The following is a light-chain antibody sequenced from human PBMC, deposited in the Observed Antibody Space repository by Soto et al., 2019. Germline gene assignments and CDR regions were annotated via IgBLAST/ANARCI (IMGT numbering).Light chain of an antibody. V-gene: IGKV2-30*02. CDR2: KVA. CDR1: QSLVHSDGTTY. CDR3: MQSTLWPWT. J-gene: IGKJ1*01. Sequence: DVVMTQSPLSLPVTLGQPASISCRASQSLVHSDGTTYLNWFQQRPGQSPRRLIYKVANRDSGVPDRFSGSGSGSDFTLKISRVEAEDVGVYYCMQSTLWPWTFGQGTKVEIK.